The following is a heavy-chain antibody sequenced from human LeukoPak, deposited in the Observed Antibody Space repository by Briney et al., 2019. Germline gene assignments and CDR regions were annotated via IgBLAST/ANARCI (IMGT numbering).Heavy chain of an antibody. D-gene: IGHD6-13*01. Sequence: PGGSLRPSCAASGFTVSSNYMSWVRQAPRKGLEWVSVIYTGGSTYYADSVKGRFTISRDNSKNTLYLQMDSLRAGDTAVYYCARATGIAASGPAYWGQGTLVTVSS. J-gene: IGHJ4*02. CDR1: GFTVSSNY. V-gene: IGHV3-66*01. CDR3: ARATGIAASGPAY. CDR2: IYTGGST.